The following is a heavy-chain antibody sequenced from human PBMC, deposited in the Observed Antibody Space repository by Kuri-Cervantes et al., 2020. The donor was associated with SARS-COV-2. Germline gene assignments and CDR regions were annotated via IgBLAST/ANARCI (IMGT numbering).Heavy chain of an antibody. Sequence: LSLTCAASGFTFSTYSMTWVRQAPGKGLEWVSYISSSSSTIYYADSVKGRFTISRDNAKNSLYLQMNSLRAEDTAVYYCARRGEDCGGDCLKGGPLDYWGQGTLVTVSS. V-gene: IGHV3-48*01. CDR2: ISSSSSTI. CDR3: ARRGEDCGGDCLKGGPLDY. D-gene: IGHD2-21*01. J-gene: IGHJ4*02. CDR1: GFTFSTYS.